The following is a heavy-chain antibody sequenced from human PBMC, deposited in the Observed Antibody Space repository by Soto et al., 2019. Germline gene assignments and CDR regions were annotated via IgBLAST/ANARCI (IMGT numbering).Heavy chain of an antibody. CDR1: GYGFAGYW. CDR3: ARQISDSDNGPNFQYYFDS. Sequence: GESLKISCKGSGYGFAGYWITWVRQKPGKGLEWMGRIDPSDSQTYYSPSFRGHVTISATKSITTVFLQWSSLRASDTAMYYCARQISDSDNGPNFQYYFDSWGQGTPVTVYS. CDR2: IDPSDSQT. V-gene: IGHV5-10-1*01. D-gene: IGHD2-8*01. J-gene: IGHJ4*02.